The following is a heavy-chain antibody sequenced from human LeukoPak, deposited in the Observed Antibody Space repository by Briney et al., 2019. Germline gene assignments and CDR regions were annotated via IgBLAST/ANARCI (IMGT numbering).Heavy chain of an antibody. Sequence: GGSLRLSRAASGFTFSSYGMHWVRQAPGKGLEWVAVISYDGSNKYYADSVKGRFTISRDNSKNTLYLQMNSLRAEDTAVYYCAKDNTETLKFDPWGQGTLVTVSS. CDR3: AKDNTETLKFDP. CDR1: GFTFSSYG. D-gene: IGHD2-2*02. CDR2: ISYDGSNK. V-gene: IGHV3-30*18. J-gene: IGHJ5*02.